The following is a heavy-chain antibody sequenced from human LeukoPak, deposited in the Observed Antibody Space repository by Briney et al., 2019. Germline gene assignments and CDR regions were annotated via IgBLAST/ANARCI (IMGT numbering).Heavy chain of an antibody. V-gene: IGHV1-24*01. Sequence: ASVKVSCKVSGYTLTELSMHWVRQAPGKGLEWMGGFDPEDGETIYAQKFQGRVTMTEDTSTDTAYMELSSLRSEDTAVYYCATEISSIKKYSGSHPRDYWGRGTLVTVSS. CDR1: GYTLTELS. J-gene: IGHJ4*02. D-gene: IGHD1-26*01. CDR2: FDPEDGET. CDR3: ATEISSIKKYSGSHPRDY.